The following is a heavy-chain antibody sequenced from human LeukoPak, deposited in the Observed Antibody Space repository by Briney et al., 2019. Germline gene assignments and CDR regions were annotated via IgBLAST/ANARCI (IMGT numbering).Heavy chain of an antibody. D-gene: IGHD1-14*01. J-gene: IGHJ6*04. Sequence: PGRSLRLSCAASGFTFSSYGMHWVRQAPGKGLEWVAVISYDGSNKYYADSVKGRFTISRDNSKNTLYLQMNSLRAEDTAVYYCASRYDVWGKGTTVTVSS. CDR2: ISYDGSNK. CDR1: GFTFSSYG. V-gene: IGHV3-30*03. CDR3: ASRYDV.